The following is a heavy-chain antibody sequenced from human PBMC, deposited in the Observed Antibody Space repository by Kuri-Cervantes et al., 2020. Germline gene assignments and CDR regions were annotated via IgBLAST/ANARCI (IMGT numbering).Heavy chain of an antibody. CDR3: ARGGGVGATGLDYFDY. D-gene: IGHD1-26*01. CDR2: INHSGST. V-gene: IGHV4-34*01. Sequence: GSLRLSCAVYGGSFSGYYWSWIRQPPGKGLEWIGEINHSGSTNYNPSLKSRVTMSVDTSKNQFSLKLSSVTAADTAVYYCARGGGVGATGLDYFDYWGQGTLVTVSS. J-gene: IGHJ4*02. CDR1: GGSFSGYY.